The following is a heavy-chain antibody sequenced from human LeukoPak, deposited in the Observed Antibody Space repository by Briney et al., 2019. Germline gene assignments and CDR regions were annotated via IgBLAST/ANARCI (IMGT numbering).Heavy chain of an antibody. D-gene: IGHD3/OR15-3a*01. V-gene: IGHV3-23*01. J-gene: IGHJ4*02. CDR3: AKRGVVIRVILVGFHKEAYYFDS. CDR1: GITLSNYG. CDR2: ISDSGGST. Sequence: GGSLRLSCAVSGITLSNYGMSWVRQAPGKGLEWVAGISDSGGSTNYADSVKGRFTISRDNPKDTLYLQMNSLRAEDTAVYFCAKRGVVIRVILVGFHKEAYYFDSWGQGALVTVSS.